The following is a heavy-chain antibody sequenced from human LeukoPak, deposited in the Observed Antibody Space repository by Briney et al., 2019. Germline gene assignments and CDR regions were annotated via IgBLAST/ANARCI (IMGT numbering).Heavy chain of an antibody. CDR2: IWHDGGNK. J-gene: IGHJ5*02. D-gene: IGHD6-19*01. Sequence: GTSLRLSCAASGFIFSDYGMHWVRQAPGKGLEWVAVIWHDGGNKYYADSVKGRFTISRDNSKNTLYLQMNSLTAEDTAVYYCARDRDYSDGWYPPNWFDPWGQGALVTVSS. V-gene: IGHV3-33*01. CDR3: ARDRDYSDGWYPPNWFDP. CDR1: GFIFSDYG.